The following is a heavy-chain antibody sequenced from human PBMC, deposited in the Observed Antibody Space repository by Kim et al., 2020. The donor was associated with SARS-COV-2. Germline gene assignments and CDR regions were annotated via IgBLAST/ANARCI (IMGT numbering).Heavy chain of an antibody. J-gene: IGHJ4*02. CDR3: ARSRGL. CDR2: QDGSEK. Sequence: QDGSEKNYVDSVKGRFIISRDNAKHSLYLQMNSLRADDTAVYYCARSRGLWGQGTLVTVSS. V-gene: IGHV3-7*01. D-gene: IGHD3-10*01.